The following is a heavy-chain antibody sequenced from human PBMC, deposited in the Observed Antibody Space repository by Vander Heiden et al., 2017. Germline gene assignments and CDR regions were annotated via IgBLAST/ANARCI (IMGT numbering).Heavy chain of an antibody. V-gene: IGHV1-24*01. D-gene: IGHD1-26*01. CDR1: GSTLPELS. Sequence: QVQLIQSGAALNTPGASVKVSCKVSGSTLPELSMHWVRQAPGKGLEWMGGFDPEDGETIYAQKFQGRVTMTEDTSTDTAYMELSSLRSEDTAVYYCATTIVGAGIGWFDPWGQGTLVTVSS. CDR3: ATTIVGAGIGWFDP. CDR2: FDPEDGET. J-gene: IGHJ5*02.